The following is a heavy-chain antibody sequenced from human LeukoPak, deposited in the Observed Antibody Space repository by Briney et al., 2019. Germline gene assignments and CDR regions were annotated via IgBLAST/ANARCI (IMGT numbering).Heavy chain of an antibody. CDR3: ARVRVMTTVTTGAYYYYGMDV. Sequence: SQTLSLTCTVSGGSISSGGYYWSWIRQPPGKGLEWIGYIYYSGSTYYNPSLKSRVTISVDTSKNQFSLKLSSVTAADTAVYYCARVRVMTTVTTGAYYYYGMDVWGQGTTVTVSS. D-gene: IGHD4-4*01. J-gene: IGHJ6*02. CDR2: IYYSGST. CDR1: GGSISSGGYY. V-gene: IGHV4-31*03.